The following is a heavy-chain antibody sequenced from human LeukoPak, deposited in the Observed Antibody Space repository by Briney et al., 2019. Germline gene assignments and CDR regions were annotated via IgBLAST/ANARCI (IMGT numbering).Heavy chain of an antibody. V-gene: IGHV1-18*01. D-gene: IGHD6-13*01. CDR1: GYTFTSYA. CDR2: ISAYNGNT. CDR3: ARDLVPPYSSWYFSPIGYMDV. Sequence: GASVKVSCKASGYTFTSYAMNWVRQATGQGREWMGWISAYNGNTNYAQKLQGRVTMTTDRSTSTAYMELRSLRSDDTAVYYCARDLVPPYSSWYFSPIGYMDVWGKGTTVTISS. J-gene: IGHJ6*03.